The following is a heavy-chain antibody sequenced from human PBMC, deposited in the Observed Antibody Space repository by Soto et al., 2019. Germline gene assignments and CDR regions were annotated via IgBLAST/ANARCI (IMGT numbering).Heavy chain of an antibody. Sequence: SVKVSCKXSGGSFTGSAISWVRQAPGQGLEWMGGIIPIFGTTNYAQKFQGRVTIIADESSSTAYMELSSLRSEDTALYYCARENSIASLSYYYGMDFWGQGTTVTVSS. D-gene: IGHD6-6*01. CDR3: ARENSIASLSYYYGMDF. V-gene: IGHV1-69*13. CDR1: GGSFTGSA. J-gene: IGHJ6*02. CDR2: IIPIFGTT.